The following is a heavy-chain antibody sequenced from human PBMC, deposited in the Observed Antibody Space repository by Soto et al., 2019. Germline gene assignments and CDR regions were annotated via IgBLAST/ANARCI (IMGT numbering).Heavy chain of an antibody. D-gene: IGHD3-3*01. CDR2: IHYTETS. CDR3: TRDSWSASAYYYNGMDV. Sequence: QVQLQESGPGLVKPSQTLSLTCAVSGDSISRGDYYWTWIRQPPGKGLEYIGYIHYTETSYYNPSLKSRVTISLDKSKNQFSLKLSSVTAADTAVYYCTRDSWSASAYYYNGMDVWGRGTTVTVSS. CDR1: GDSISRGDYY. V-gene: IGHV4-30-4*01. J-gene: IGHJ6*02.